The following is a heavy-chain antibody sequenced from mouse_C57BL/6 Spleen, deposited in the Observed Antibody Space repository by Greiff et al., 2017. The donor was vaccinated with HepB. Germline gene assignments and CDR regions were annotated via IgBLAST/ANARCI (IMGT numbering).Heavy chain of an antibody. J-gene: IGHJ1*03. D-gene: IGHD2-3*01. CDR3: ARQGDGYYWYFDV. V-gene: IGHV5-6*01. CDR2: ISSGGSYT. CDR1: GFTFSSYG. Sequence: VQLKESGGDLVKPGGSLKLSCAASGFTFSSYGMSWVRQTPDKRLEWVATISSGGSYTYYPDSVKGRFTISRDNAKNTLYLQMSSLKSEDTAMYYCARQGDGYYWYFDVWGTGTTVTVSS.